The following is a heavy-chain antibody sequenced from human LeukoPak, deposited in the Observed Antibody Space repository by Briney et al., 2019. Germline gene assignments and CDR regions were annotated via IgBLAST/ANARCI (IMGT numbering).Heavy chain of an antibody. V-gene: IGHV3-23*01. CDR2: ISGSGGST. CDR1: GFTFSSYA. J-gene: IGHJ6*03. D-gene: IGHD3-3*01. CDR3: AKDLSNYDIKYYYYMDV. Sequence: GGSLRLSCAASGFTFSSYAMSWVRQAPGKGLEWVSDISGSGGSTYYADSVKGRFTISKDNSKNTLYLQMNSLRAEDTAVYYCAKDLSNYDIKYYYYMDVWGKGTTITVSS.